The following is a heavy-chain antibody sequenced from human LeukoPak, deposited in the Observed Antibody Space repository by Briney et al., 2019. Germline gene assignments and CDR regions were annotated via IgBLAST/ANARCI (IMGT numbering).Heavy chain of an antibody. CDR3: ARDRKYYYHMDV. CDR1: GGSISSGTYY. Sequence: SQTLSLTCTVSGGSISSGTYYWGWIRQPPGKGLEWIGSIYHSGSTYYNPSLKSRVTISVDTSKNQFSLKLSSLTAADTAVYYCARDRKYYYHMDVWGKGTTVTVSS. CDR2: IYHSGST. V-gene: IGHV4-39*07. D-gene: IGHD1-14*01. J-gene: IGHJ6*03.